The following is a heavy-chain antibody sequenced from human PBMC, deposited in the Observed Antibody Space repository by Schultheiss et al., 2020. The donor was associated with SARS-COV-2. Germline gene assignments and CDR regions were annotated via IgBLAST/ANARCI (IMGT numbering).Heavy chain of an antibody. V-gene: IGHV4-61*01. CDR3: ASSAVTTAGLFGY. CDR1: GYSISSGYY. J-gene: IGHJ4*02. Sequence: GSLRLSCAVSGYSISSGYYWSWIRQPPGKGLEWIGYIYYSGSTNYNPSLKSRVTISVDTSKNQFSLKLSSVTAADTAVYYCASSAVTTAGLFGYWGQGTLVTVSS. CDR2: IYYSGST. D-gene: IGHD4-17*01.